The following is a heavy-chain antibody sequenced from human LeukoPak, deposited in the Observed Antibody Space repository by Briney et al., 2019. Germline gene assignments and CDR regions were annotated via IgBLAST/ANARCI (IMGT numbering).Heavy chain of an antibody. D-gene: IGHD1-26*01. Sequence: PGGSLRLSCAASGFTFSNAWMSWVRQAPGKGLEWVGRIKSKTDGGTTDYAAPVKGRFTISRDDSKNTLYLQMSSLKTEDTAVYYCTTEWSGSYYYFDYWGQGTLVTVSS. CDR2: IKSKTDGGTT. CDR3: TTEWSGSYYYFDY. CDR1: GFTFSNAW. J-gene: IGHJ4*02. V-gene: IGHV3-15*01.